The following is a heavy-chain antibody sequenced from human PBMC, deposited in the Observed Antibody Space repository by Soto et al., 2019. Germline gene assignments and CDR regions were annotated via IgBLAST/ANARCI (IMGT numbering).Heavy chain of an antibody. J-gene: IGHJ4*02. D-gene: IGHD1-26*01. V-gene: IGHV4-59*01. CDR3: ARDEPSGSYAD. CDR2: IYYSGST. Sequence: QVQLQESGPGLVKPSETLSLTCTVSGGSISSYYWSWIRQPPGKGLEWIGYIYYSGSTNYNTSLKSRVTISVDTSKNQFTLKLSSVTAADTAVYYCARDEPSGSYADWGQGTLVTVSS. CDR1: GGSISSYY.